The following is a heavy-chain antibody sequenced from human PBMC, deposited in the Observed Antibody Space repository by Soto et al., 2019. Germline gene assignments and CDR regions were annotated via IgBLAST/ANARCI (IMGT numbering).Heavy chain of an antibody. V-gene: IGHV4-31*03. CDR1: GGSISSGGYY. Sequence: QVQLQESGPGLVKPSQTLSLTCTVSGGSISSGGYYWSWIRQHPGKSLEWIGYIYYSGSTYYNPSLKSXXTXSXXTSKNQFSLKLSSVTAADTAVYYCARDREYYGSEPWGQGTLVTVSS. CDR2: IYYSGST. CDR3: ARDREYYGSEP. D-gene: IGHD3-10*01. J-gene: IGHJ5*02.